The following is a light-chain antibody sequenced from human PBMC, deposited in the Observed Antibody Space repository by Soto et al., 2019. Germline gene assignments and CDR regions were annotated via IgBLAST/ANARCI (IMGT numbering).Light chain of an antibody. CDR1: SSNIGAGYD. CDR2: GNS. CDR3: QSYDSSLSGWV. V-gene: IGLV1-40*01. J-gene: IGLJ3*02. Sequence: QAVLTQPPSVSGAPEHRVTISCSGSSSNIGAGYDVHWYQQLPGTAPKLLIYGNSNRPSGVPDRFSGSKSGTSASLAITGLHAEDEADYYCQSYDSSLSGWVFGGGTKLTVL.